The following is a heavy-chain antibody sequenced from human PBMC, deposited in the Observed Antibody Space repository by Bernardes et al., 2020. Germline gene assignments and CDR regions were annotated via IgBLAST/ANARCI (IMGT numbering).Heavy chain of an antibody. CDR3: ARRCIGVTLWFDT. D-gene: IGHD6-19*01. J-gene: IGHJ5*02. CDR2: IFHSGNS. CDR1: GASITTYY. V-gene: IGHV4-59*12. Sequence: SETLSLTCTVSGASITTYYWSWIRQLPGQGLEWIGYIFHSGNSNYNPSLKRRVILSADKSKRQFSLSLTSLTAADTGLYYCARRCIGVTLWFDTWGQGIRVTVSS.